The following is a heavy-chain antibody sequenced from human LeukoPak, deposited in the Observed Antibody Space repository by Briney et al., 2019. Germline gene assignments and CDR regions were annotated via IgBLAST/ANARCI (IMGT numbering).Heavy chain of an antibody. D-gene: IGHD6-19*01. Sequence: SETLSLTCTVSGGSVSSGSYYWSWIRQPPGKGLEWIGYIYYSGSTNYNPSLKSRVTISVDTSKNQFSLKLSSVTAADTAVYYCARDGAVAGHFDYWGQGTLVTVSS. CDR3: ARDGAVAGHFDY. V-gene: IGHV4-61*01. CDR1: GGSVSSGSYY. J-gene: IGHJ4*02. CDR2: IYYSGST.